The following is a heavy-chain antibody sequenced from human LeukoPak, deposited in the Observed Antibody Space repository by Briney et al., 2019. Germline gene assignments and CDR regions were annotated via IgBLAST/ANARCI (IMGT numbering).Heavy chain of an antibody. D-gene: IGHD4-17*01. CDR2: ISAHSGKT. CDR3: ARVGSAYGDPLEYDY. CDR1: GYSFTKFG. J-gene: IGHJ4*02. V-gene: IGHV1-18*01. Sequence: ASVRVSCNVSGYSFTKFGISWVRQAPGQGLEWMGWISAHSGKTNYAPRLQDRVTMTTDTSTSAAYMELRSLTSDDTAIYYCARVGSAYGDPLEYDYWAREPWSSSP.